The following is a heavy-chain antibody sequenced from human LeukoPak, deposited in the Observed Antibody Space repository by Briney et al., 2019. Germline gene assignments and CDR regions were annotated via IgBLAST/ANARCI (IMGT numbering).Heavy chain of an antibody. J-gene: IGHJ4*02. V-gene: IGHV3-30-3*01. CDR2: IAYDASNE. CDR3: VGEVGPRQMNY. Sequence: GGSLRLSCVASGFTFSSHAMHWVRQAPDKGLEWVAVIAYDASNEYYADSVKGRFTISRDNSKNTLYLQMNSLRTEDTAMYYCVGEVGPRQMNYWGQGTLVTVSS. D-gene: IGHD1-26*01. CDR1: GFTFSSHA.